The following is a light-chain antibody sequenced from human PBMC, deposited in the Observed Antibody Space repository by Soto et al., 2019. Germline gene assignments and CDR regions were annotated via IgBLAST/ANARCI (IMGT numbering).Light chain of an antibody. Sequence: QSVLTQPHSVSGTPGQRVSISCSGSSSNIGTNTVHWFQQLPGTAPKVLIYRTDQRPSGVPERFSGSKSGTSASLAISELQSEDEADYYCAAWDASLNGHVFGTGTKVTVL. J-gene: IGLJ1*01. V-gene: IGLV1-44*01. CDR3: AAWDASLNGHV. CDR1: SSNIGTNT. CDR2: RTD.